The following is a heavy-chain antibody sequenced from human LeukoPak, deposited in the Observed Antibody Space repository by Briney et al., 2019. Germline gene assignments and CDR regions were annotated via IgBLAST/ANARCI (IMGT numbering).Heavy chain of an antibody. CDR1: GFSFGSYS. CDR3: AIDPNWGTHS. J-gene: IGHJ4*02. CDR2: ISGSGTTI. D-gene: IGHD7-27*01. V-gene: IGHV3-48*01. Sequence: GGSLRLSCAASGFSFGSYSMNWVRLAPGKGLEWVSYISGSGTTIYYADSVRGRFTISRDNAKNSLFLQVNSLRVEDTAVYYCAIDPNWGTHSWGQGVLVTVSS.